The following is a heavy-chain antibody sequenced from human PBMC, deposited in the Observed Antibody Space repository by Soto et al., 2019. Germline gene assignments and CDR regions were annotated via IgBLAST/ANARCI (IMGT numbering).Heavy chain of an antibody. V-gene: IGHV3-11*01. CDR2: MSPSGSGI. CDR1: GFTFTDHY. J-gene: IGHJ4*02. CDR3: ARTARLVDY. Sequence: QVRLVESGGGLVKPGVSLRLSCVASGFTFTDHYMSWIRQAPGKGLEWIAYMSPSGSGISYADSAKGRFTISRDNARNTVYLQMNTLRAEDTAVYYCARTARLVDYWGQGTLVTVSS.